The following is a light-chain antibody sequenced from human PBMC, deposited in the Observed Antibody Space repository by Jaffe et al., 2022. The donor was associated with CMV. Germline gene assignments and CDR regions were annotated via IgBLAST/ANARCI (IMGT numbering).Light chain of an antibody. V-gene: IGKV1-NL1*01. Sequence: DIQMTQFPVSLSASVGARVTITCRASRDVRNSLAWYQQTPGKAPKLLLFATSTLGSGVPSRFSGSGSGTDYSLTVSSLQPEDSATYYCQQYYITPYTFGQGTKLEIK. CDR3: QQYYITPYT. J-gene: IGKJ2*01. CDR2: ATS. CDR1: RDVRNS.